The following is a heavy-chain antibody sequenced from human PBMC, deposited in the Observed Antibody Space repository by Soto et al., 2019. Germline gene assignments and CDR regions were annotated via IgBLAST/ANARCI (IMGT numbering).Heavy chain of an antibody. D-gene: IGHD2-2*01. Sequence: SVKVSCKTSGYTFTNYGISWVRQAPGQGLERVGGIIPIFGTANYAQKFQCRVTITADESTSTAYMELSSLRSEDTAVYYCARELTGEGVLVPAAQKSSFLHYYYGMDVWGQGTTVTVSS. CDR1: GYTFTNYG. V-gene: IGHV1-69*13. J-gene: IGHJ6*02. CDR2: IIPIFGTA. CDR3: ARELTGEGVLVPAAQKSSFLHYYYGMDV.